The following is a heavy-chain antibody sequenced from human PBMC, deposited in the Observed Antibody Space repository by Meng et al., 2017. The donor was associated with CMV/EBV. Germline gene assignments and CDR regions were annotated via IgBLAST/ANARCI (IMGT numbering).Heavy chain of an antibody. CDR3: APGWFDP. J-gene: IGHJ5*02. CDR1: GSTFSSYA. V-gene: IGHV3-30-3*01. Sequence: QWQLGESGGGVVQPGRSLRLSCAASGSTFSSYAMHWVRQAPGKGLEWVAVISYDGSNKYYADSVKGRFTISRDNSKNTLYLQMNSLRAEDTAVYYCAPGWFDPWGQGTLVTVSS. CDR2: ISYDGSNK.